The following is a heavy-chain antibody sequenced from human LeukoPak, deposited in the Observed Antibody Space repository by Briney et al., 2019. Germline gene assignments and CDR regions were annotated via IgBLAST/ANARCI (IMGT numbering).Heavy chain of an antibody. D-gene: IGHD6-13*01. V-gene: IGHV1-2*02. CDR3: ARGEGSSIDY. CDR2: INPNSGGT. J-gene: IGHJ4*02. CDR1: GGTFSNYA. Sequence: GSSVKVSCKTSGGTFSNYAISWVRQAPGQGLEWMVWINPNSGGTNYAQKFQGRVTMTIDTSISTAYLEVTRLTSDDTALYYCARGEGSSIDYWGQGTLVTVSS.